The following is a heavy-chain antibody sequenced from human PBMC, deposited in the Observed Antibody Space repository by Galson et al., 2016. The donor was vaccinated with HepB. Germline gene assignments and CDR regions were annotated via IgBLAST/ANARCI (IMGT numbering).Heavy chain of an antibody. V-gene: IGHV4-61*01. D-gene: IGHD3-22*01. CDR3: ARGGRDGYYDNSGYFHDY. Sequence: SETLSLTCTVSGDPVTSGPYYWTWIRQPPGKGLEWIGYLYYSGSSNYNSSLKSRVTISVDPSKNQFSLKLNSVTAADTAMYYCARGGRDGYYDNSGYFHDYWGQGTLVTVSS. CDR1: GDPVTSGPYY. CDR2: LYYSGSS. J-gene: IGHJ4*02.